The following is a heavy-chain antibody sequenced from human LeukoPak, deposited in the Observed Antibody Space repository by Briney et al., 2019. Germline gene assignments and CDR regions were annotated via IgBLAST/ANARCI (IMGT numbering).Heavy chain of an antibody. J-gene: IGHJ3*02. CDR3: ASPPGDDYGDYDAFDI. CDR1: GFTFSSYW. D-gene: IGHD4-17*01. CDR2: INSDGSST. V-gene: IGHV3-74*01. Sequence: PGGSLRLSCAASGFTFSSYWMHWFRQAPGKGLVWVSRINSDGSSTSYADSVKGRFTISRDNAKNTLYLQMNSLRAEDTAVYYCASPPGDDYGDYDAFDIRGQGTMVTVSS.